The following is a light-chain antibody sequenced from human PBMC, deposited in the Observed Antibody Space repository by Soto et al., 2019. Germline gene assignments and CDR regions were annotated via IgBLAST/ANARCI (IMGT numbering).Light chain of an antibody. J-gene: IGKJ3*01. V-gene: IGKV3-20*01. Sequence: EIVLTQSPGTLSLSPGERATLSCRASQSASSSYLAWYQQKPGQAPRLLIYGASSRATGIPVRFSGSGSGTDFTLTISRLEPEDFAVYYCQQYGSSPSFGPGTKVDIK. CDR1: QSASSSY. CDR3: QQYGSSPS. CDR2: GAS.